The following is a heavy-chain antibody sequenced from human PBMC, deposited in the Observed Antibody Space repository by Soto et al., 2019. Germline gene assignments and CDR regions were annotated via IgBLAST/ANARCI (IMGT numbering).Heavy chain of an antibody. CDR2: IYYSGST. Sequence: QVQLQESGPGLVKPSETLSLTCTVSGGSISSYYWSWIRQPPGKGLEWIGYIYYSGSTNYNPSLKRRGTISVDTSKNQFSLKLSSVTAADTAVYYCASMRNSLTGYPGHFDYWGQGALVTVSS. J-gene: IGHJ4*02. CDR1: GGSISSYY. CDR3: ASMRNSLTGYPGHFDY. V-gene: IGHV4-59*01. D-gene: IGHD3-9*01.